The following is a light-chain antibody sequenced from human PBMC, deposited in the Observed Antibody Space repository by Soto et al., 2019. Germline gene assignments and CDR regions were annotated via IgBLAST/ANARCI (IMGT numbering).Light chain of an antibody. CDR3: QQYSSSPGLT. CDR1: QSVSSSY. CDR2: GAS. Sequence: IVLTQSPGTLSLSPGERATLSCRASQSVSSSYLAWYQQKPGQAPRLLIYGASSRATGIPDRFSGSGSGTDFTLTISRLEPEDFAVYYCQQYSSSPGLTFGGGTKVEIK. V-gene: IGKV3-20*01. J-gene: IGKJ4*01.